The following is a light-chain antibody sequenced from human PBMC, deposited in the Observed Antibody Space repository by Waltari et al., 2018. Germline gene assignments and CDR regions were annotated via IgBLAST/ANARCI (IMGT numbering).Light chain of an antibody. CDR2: KAS. CDR1: QRIVVW. Sequence: DIQVTQSPSTLSASVGDRVTITCRASQRIVVWLAWYQQKPGKAPRLFIYKASYLESGVPSRFSGSASGTAFTLTISSLQADDFATYYCLQYNSYPWTFGQGTTVEIK. V-gene: IGKV1-5*03. CDR3: LQYNSYPWT. J-gene: IGKJ1*01.